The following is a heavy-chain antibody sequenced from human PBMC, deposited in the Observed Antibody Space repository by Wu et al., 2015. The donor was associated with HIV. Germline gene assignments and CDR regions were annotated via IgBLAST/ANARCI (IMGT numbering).Heavy chain of an antibody. CDR1: GFTFTNYG. J-gene: IGHJ4*01. CDR2: ISAYSGNT. Sequence: QVKLVQSGAEVKKPGASVKVSCKTSGFTFTNYGFSWVRQAPGQGLEWMGWISAYSGNTNYAQKFQGRVTMTTDRSTSTAYMDLRSLGSDDTAVYYCARDEDTSCFHCPPSPSFDYWGQGTLVTVSS. D-gene: IGHD2-2*01. CDR3: ARDEDTSCFHCPPSPSFDY. V-gene: IGHV1-18*01.